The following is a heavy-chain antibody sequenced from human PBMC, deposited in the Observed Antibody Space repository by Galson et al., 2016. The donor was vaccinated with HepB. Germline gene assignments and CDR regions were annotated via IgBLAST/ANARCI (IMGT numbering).Heavy chain of an antibody. D-gene: IGHD4-11*01. CDR1: KYTFTVYY. CDR3: AREAAPGDDYSLAY. J-gene: IGHJ4*02. V-gene: IGHV1-2*02. Sequence: CKASKYTFTVYYIHWVRQAPGQGLEWMGWISPNSGGTNYAQKFQGRVTMTRDTSITTAYMELSSLRSDDTAVYYCAREAAPGDDYSLAYWGQGTLVTVSS. CDR2: ISPNSGGT.